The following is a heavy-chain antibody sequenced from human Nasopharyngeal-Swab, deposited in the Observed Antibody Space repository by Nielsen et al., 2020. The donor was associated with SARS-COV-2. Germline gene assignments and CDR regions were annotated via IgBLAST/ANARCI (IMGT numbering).Heavy chain of an antibody. Sequence: GGSLRLSCAASGFPFSNYGMHWVRQAPGKGLAWVAAILYDGTNKYYLDSVKDQLTISRDNSKNTLYLQMNSLRAEDTAVYYCVRWSGGWAFDIGGQGTMVTVSS. CDR3: VRWSGGWAFDI. CDR1: GFPFSNYG. D-gene: IGHD2-15*01. CDR2: ILYDGTNK. J-gene: IGHJ3*02. V-gene: IGHV3-33*03.